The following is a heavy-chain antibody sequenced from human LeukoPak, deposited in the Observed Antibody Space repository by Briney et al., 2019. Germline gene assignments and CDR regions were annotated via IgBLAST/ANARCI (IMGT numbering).Heavy chain of an antibody. CDR1: KFIFNNYA. CDR3: AKDPIFSGSYGVFDY. J-gene: IGHJ4*02. CDR2: IIDSGNSI. V-gene: IGHV3-23*01. D-gene: IGHD1-26*01. Sequence: GGSLRLSCAASKFIFNNYAMTWVRQAPGKGLEWVSTIIDSGNSIYYADSAEGRFTISRDNSKNTLYLQMNSLRAGDTAVYYCAKDPIFSGSYGVFDYWGLGTLVTVSS.